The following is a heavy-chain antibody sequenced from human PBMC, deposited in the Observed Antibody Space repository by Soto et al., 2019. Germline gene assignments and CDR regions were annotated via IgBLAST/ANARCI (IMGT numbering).Heavy chain of an antibody. D-gene: IGHD4-17*01. CDR1: GFTFSRYA. V-gene: IGHV3-23*01. CDR3: AKDRLGDYYYYGMDV. J-gene: IGHJ6*02. Sequence: EVQLLQSGGGLVQPGGSLRLSCVGSGFTFSRYAMIWVRQTPGKGLEWVSGIGDRGTTTYYADSVKGRFTIPRDNSGNTLFLQMNSLRAEDTAVYYCAKDRLGDYYYYGMDVWGQGTTVTVS. CDR2: IGDRGTTT.